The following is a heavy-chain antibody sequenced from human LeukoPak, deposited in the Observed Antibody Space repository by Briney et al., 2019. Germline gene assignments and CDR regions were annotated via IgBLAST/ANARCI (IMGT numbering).Heavy chain of an antibody. J-gene: IGHJ4*02. CDR3: AKVPRGYSYGTRFYYFDY. CDR1: GFTFSTYA. Sequence: GGSLRLSCAASGFTFSTYAMSWVRQAPGKGLEWVSAISGSGGSTYYADSVKGRFTISRDNSKNTLYLQMNSLRAEDTAVYYCAKVPRGYSYGTRFYYFDYWGQGTLVTVSS. D-gene: IGHD5-18*01. V-gene: IGHV3-23*01. CDR2: ISGSGGST.